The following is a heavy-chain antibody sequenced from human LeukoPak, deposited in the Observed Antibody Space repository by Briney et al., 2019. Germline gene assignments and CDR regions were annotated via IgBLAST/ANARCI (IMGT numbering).Heavy chain of an antibody. Sequence: SGGSLRLSCAASGLTFGNCGMHWVRQAPGKGLEWVANIKYDGSDKYYVDSVKGRFTISRDNAKNSLYLQMNSLRAEDTAVYYCARDFSVVTVDYWGQGTLVTVSS. D-gene: IGHD2-21*02. V-gene: IGHV3-7*03. CDR3: ARDFSVVTVDY. CDR2: IKYDGSDK. J-gene: IGHJ4*02. CDR1: GLTFGNCG.